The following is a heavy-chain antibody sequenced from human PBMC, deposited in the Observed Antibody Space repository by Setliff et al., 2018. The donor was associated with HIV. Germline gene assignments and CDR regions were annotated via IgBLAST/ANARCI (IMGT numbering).Heavy chain of an antibody. CDR2: IYYSGST. J-gene: IGHJ4*02. V-gene: IGHV4-31*03. CDR3: ASGRPGATNLDY. CDR1: GVSVSSVGYY. D-gene: IGHD1-26*01. Sequence: PSETLSLTCNVSGVSVSSVGYYWTWIRQRPGKGLEWIGYIYYSGSTKYSPSLKSRLSISIDTSKNQFSLKLNSVTAADTSVYYCASGRPGATNLDYWGQGTLVTVSS.